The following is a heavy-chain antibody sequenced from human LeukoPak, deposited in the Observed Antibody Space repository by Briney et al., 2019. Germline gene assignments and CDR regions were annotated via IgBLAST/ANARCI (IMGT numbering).Heavy chain of an antibody. D-gene: IGHD3-3*01. CDR2: IYTGGST. CDR3: ARDAEAMFGVVQFDI. V-gene: IGHV3-66*01. J-gene: IGHJ4*02. CDR1: GFTVRSNY. Sequence: GGSLRLSCAASGFTVRSNYMIWVRQAPGKGLEWVAVIYTGGSTHSADAVKGRFTISRDISRNTMYLQMNSLRVEDTAVYYCARDAEAMFGVVQFDIWGQGTLVTVSS.